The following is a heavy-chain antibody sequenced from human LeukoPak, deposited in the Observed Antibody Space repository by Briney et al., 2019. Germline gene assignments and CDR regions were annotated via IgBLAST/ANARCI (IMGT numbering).Heavy chain of an antibody. CDR3: ARRRGYYYNNWFDP. D-gene: IGHD3-10*01. CDR2: IYTSGST. V-gene: IGHV4-61*02. J-gene: IGHJ5*02. Sequence: SETLSLTCTVSGGSISSGSYYWSWIRQPAGKGLEWIGRIYTSGSTNYNPSLKSRVTISVDTSKNQFSLKLSSATAADTAVYYCARRRGYYYNNWFDPWGQGTLVTVSS. CDR1: GGSISSGSYY.